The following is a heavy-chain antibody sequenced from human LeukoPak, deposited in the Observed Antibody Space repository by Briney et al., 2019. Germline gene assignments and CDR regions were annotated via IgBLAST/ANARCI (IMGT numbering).Heavy chain of an antibody. CDR1: GGTFSSYA. J-gene: IGHJ4*02. Sequence: GASVKVSCKASGGTFSSYAISWVRQAPGQGLEWMGRIIPMFGIANYAQKFQGRVTITTDESTSTAYMELSSLRSEDTAVYYCAREVSVTTILDYWGQGTLVTVSS. D-gene: IGHD1-1*01. CDR2: IIPMFGIA. V-gene: IGHV1-69*05. CDR3: AREVSVTTILDY.